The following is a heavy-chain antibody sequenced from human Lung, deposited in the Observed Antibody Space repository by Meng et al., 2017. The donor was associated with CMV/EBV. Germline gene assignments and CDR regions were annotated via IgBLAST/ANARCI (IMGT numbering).Heavy chain of an antibody. CDR3: VRDRLGGRLFDY. V-gene: IGHV3-21*01. CDR1: GYTFSSFS. Sequence: SCAASGYTFSSFSMNWVRQAPGKGLEWVSSINSVSTFIYYADSVKGRFTISSDNAKNSLCLHMSSLRAEDTAVYYCVRDRLGGRLFDYWGQGTLVTVSS. D-gene: IGHD2-15*01. J-gene: IGHJ4*02. CDR2: INSVSTFI.